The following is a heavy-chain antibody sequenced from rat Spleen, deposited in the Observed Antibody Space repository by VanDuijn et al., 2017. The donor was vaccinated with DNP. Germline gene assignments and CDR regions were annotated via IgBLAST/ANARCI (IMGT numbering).Heavy chain of an antibody. CDR3: AGRPPPTRGPFDY. J-gene: IGHJ2*01. CDR2: ISYDGSDT. CDR1: GFTFSDHN. Sequence: EVQLVESGGGLVQPGRSLKLSCAASGFTFSDHNMAWVRQAPKKGLEWVVIISYDGSDTYYRDSVKGRFTIARDNAKSTLYLQMDSLRSEDTATYYCAGRPPPTRGPFDYWGQGVTVTVSS. V-gene: IGHV5-7*01. D-gene: IGHD1-4*01.